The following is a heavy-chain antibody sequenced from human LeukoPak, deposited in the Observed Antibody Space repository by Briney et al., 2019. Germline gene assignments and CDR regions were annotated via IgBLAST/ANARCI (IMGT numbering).Heavy chain of an antibody. CDR2: ISSSGSTI. J-gene: IGHJ4*02. V-gene: IGHV3-48*03. CDR3: ARSTVTTFFDY. CDR1: GFTFSSYE. Sequence: GGSLRLSCAASGFTFSSYEMNWVRQAPGKGLEWVSYISSSGSTIYYADSVKGRFTISRDNAKNSLYLQMNSLRAEDTAVYHCARSTVTTFFDYWGQGTLVTVSS. D-gene: IGHD4-17*01.